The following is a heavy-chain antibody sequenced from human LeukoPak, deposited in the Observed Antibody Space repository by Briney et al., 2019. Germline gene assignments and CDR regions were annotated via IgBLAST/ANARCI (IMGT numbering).Heavy chain of an antibody. CDR2: IKQDGSEK. D-gene: IGHD3-16*02. V-gene: IGHV3-7*01. CDR3: ARVGGRYSPLGY. J-gene: IGHJ4*02. CDR1: GFTFSSYW. Sequence: GGSLRLSCAASGFTFSSYWMSWVRQAPGKGLEWVANIKQDGSEKYYVDSVKGRFTIPRDNDKNSLFLQMTSLRAEDTAVYCCARVGGRYSPLGYWGQGTLVTVSS.